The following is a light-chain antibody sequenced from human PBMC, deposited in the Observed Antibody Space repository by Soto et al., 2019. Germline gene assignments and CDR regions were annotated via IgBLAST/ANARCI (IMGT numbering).Light chain of an antibody. Sequence: QSALTQRASVSGSPGQSITISCTGTSSDVGGYNYVSWYQQHPGKAPKLMIYEVSNRPSGVSNRFSGSKSGNTASLTISGLQAEDEADYYCSSYTSSRTYVFGTGNKVTVL. J-gene: IGLJ1*01. V-gene: IGLV2-14*01. CDR1: SSDVGGYNY. CDR2: EVS. CDR3: SSYTSSRTYV.